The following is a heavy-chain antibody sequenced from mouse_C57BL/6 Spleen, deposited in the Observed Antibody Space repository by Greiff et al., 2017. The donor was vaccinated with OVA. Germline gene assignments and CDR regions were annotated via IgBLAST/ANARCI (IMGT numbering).Heavy chain of an antibody. J-gene: IGHJ2*01. CDR3: ARDHGSSSLDY. Sequence: VQLKQSGPGLVKPSQSLSLTCSVTGYSITSGYYWNWIRQFPGNKLEWMGYISYDGSNNYNPSLKNRISITRDTSKNQFFLKLNSVTTEDTATYYCARDHGSSSLDYWGQGTTLTVSS. D-gene: IGHD1-1*01. V-gene: IGHV3-6*01. CDR1: GYSITSGYY. CDR2: ISYDGSN.